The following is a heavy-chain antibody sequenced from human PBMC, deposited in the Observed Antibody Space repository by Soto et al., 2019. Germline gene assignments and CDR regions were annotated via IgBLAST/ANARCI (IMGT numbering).Heavy chain of an antibody. CDR1: GGTFSSYA. V-gene: IGHV1-69*12. CDR2: IIPIFGTA. J-gene: IGHJ4*02. CDR3: AGVEGDCRGGSCYTFDY. Sequence: QVQLVQSGAEVKKPGSSVKVSCKASGGTFSSYAISWVRQAPGQGLEWMGGIIPIFGTANYAQKFQGRVTISVDESTSTADMELGSLRSADTAVYYCAGVEGDCRGGSCYTFDYWGQGTLVTVSS. D-gene: IGHD2-15*01.